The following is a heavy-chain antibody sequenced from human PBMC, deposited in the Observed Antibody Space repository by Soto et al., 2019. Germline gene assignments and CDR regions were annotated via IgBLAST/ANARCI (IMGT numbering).Heavy chain of an antibody. CDR3: ASVDWDHYGMDG. D-gene: IGHD1-26*01. CDR2: IYYSGST. V-gene: IGHV4-59*01. Sequence: PSATLSLTCPVSGGSISSYYWHWIRQPPGKGLEWIGYIYYSGSTNYNPSLKSRVTISVDTSKNQFSLKLSSVTAADTAVYYCASVDWDHYGMDGWGQGPTVTFSS. J-gene: IGHJ6*02. CDR1: GGSISSYY.